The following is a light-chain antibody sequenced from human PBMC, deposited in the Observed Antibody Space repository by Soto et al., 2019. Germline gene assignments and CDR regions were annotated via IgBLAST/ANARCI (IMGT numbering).Light chain of an antibody. CDR3: LQRAKWPLT. CDR2: DAS. Sequence: EIVLTQSPATLSLSPGERATLSSSASQSVGTSLGWYQQKPGQTPRLLIYDASNRATGIPARFSGSGSGTDFTLTITSPGPEDLAVYYCLQRAKWPLTFGGGTKVEI. J-gene: IGKJ4*01. CDR1: QSVGTS. V-gene: IGKV3-11*01.